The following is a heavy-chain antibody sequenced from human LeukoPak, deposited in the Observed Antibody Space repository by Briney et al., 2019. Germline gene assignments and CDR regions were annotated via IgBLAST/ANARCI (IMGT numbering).Heavy chain of an antibody. D-gene: IGHD2-15*01. CDR3: GKGGLPDIVVVIAAPPAY. V-gene: IGHV3-23*01. J-gene: IGHJ4*02. CDR2: ISGSGTNT. CDR1: GFTFSNHA. Sequence: PGGSLRLSCAGSGFTFSNHAMSWVRQAPGQGLEWVSAISGSGTNTYYAASVKGRFTISRDNSKNTLYLQVSSLRAEDTAIYFCGKGGLPDIVVVIAAPPAYWGQGTLVTVSS.